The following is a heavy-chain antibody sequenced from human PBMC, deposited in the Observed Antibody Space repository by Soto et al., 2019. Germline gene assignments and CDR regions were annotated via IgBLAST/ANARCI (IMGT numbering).Heavy chain of an antibody. CDR3: ARDRQDRGVVDGGEWFGP. CDR1: GGTFSSYA. D-gene: IGHD3-10*01. J-gene: IGHJ5*02. Sequence: QVQLVQSGAEVKKPGSAVKVSCKASGGTFSSYAISWVRQAPGQGLEWMGGIIPIFGTANYAQKFQGRFTMTADNSTSSDYMELSSLRSEDTAVYYCARDRQDRGVVDGGEWFGPWGQGALVTVSS. V-gene: IGHV1-69*06. CDR2: IIPIFGTA.